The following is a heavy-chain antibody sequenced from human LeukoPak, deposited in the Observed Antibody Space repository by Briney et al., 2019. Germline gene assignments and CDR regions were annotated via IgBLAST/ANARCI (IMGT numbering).Heavy chain of an antibody. CDR1: GGSFSGYY. CDR2: INHSGST. V-gene: IGHV4-34*01. CDR3: ARGRIVVVPAAIIIKWYYYYYMDV. J-gene: IGHJ6*03. Sequence: SETLSLTCAVYGGSFSGYYWSWIRQPPGKGLEWIGEINHSGSTNYNPSLKSRVTISVDTFKNQFSLKLSSVTAADTAVYYCARGRIVVVPAAIIIKWYYYYYMDVWGKGTTVTVSS. D-gene: IGHD2-2*02.